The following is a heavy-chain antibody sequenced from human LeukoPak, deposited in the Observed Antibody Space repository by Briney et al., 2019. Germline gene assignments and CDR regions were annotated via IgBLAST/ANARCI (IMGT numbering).Heavy chain of an antibody. V-gene: IGHV3-53*01. J-gene: IGHJ4*02. CDR1: GFTVSSYY. Sequence: GGSLRLSCAASGFTVSSYYMSWVRQAPGKGLEWVSVIYSGGSTYYADSVKGRFTISRDNSQNTLFLQMNSLRAEDTAVYYSSSNPQYCGGGCFFYWGQGTLVTVSS. D-gene: IGHD2-21*02. CDR2: IYSGGST. CDR3: SSNPQYCGGGCFFY.